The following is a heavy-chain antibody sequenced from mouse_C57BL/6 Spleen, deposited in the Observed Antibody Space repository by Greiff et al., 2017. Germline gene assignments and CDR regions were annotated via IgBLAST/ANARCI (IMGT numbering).Heavy chain of an antibody. J-gene: IGHJ2*01. CDR1: GYSITSGYY. Sequence: EVKVEESGPGLVKPSPSLSLTCSATGYSITSGYYWNWIRQSPGNKLEWMGYISYDGSNNYNPSLKNRISITRDTSKNQFFLKLNSVTTEDTATYYCARGEGSHFDYWGQGTTLTVSS. CDR2: ISYDGSN. CDR3: ARGEGSHFDY. V-gene: IGHV3-6*01. D-gene: IGHD6-2*01.